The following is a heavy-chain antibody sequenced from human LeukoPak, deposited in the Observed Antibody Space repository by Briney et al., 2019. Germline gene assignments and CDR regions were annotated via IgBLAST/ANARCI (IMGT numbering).Heavy chain of an antibody. D-gene: IGHD3-10*01. Sequence: SETLSLTCTVSGDSIGRYFWSWIRQSPTKGVEWLGYMHFSGATNHNPSLKSRVTISVDTSKKEFSLKLTSVTAADTAVYYCARDGSPPDYYGSGSHPYYYGMDVWGQGTTVTVSS. V-gene: IGHV4-59*12. CDR3: ARDGSPPDYYGSGSHPYYYGMDV. J-gene: IGHJ6*02. CDR1: GDSIGRYF. CDR2: MHFSGAT.